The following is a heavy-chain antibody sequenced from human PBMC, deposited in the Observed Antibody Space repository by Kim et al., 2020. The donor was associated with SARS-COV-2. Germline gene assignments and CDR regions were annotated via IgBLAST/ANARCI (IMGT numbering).Heavy chain of an antibody. CDR2: ISGSGGST. V-gene: IGHV3-23*01. CDR1: GFTFSSYA. Sequence: GGSLRLSCAASGFTFSSYAMSWVRQAPGKGLEWVSAISGSGGSTYYADSVKGRFTISRDNSKNTLYLQMNSLRAEDTAVYYCAKSLGYYDSSGLDYWGQGTLVTVSS. CDR3: AKSLGYYDSSGLDY. D-gene: IGHD3-22*01. J-gene: IGHJ4*02.